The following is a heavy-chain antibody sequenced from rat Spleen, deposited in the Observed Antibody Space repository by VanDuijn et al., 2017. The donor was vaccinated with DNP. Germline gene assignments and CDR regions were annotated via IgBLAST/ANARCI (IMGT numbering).Heavy chain of an antibody. CDR1: GFSLTSYH. J-gene: IGHJ2*01. CDR3: ARSTTVMSVDF. V-gene: IGHV2-27*01. Sequence: QVQLKESGPGLVQPSQTLSLTCTVSGFSLTSYHVHWVRQPPGKGLEWMGRMQSGGGTAYNSARKIRLSISRETYKSQVFLKMNSVQTEDTAMYFCARSTTVMSVDFWGQGVMVTVSS. D-gene: IGHD1-1*01. CDR2: MQSGGGT.